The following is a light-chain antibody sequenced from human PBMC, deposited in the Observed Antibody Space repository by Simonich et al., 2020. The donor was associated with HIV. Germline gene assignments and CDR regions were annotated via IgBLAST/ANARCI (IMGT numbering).Light chain of an antibody. CDR3: QQFNSYSYT. CDR1: QTISNW. V-gene: IGKV1-5*03. J-gene: IGKJ2*01. Sequence: DIQMTQSPSTLSASVGIRVTITCRASQTISNWLAWYQQKPGEAPKLLIYKASTLKSGVPSRFSGSGSGTEFTLTISSLQPDDFATYYCQQFNSYSYTLGQGTKLEIK. CDR2: KAS.